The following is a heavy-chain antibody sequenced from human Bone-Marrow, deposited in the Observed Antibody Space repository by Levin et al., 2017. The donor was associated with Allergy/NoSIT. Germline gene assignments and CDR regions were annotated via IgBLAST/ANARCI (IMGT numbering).Heavy chain of an antibody. CDR2: ISYDGTNR. CDR3: AKDFDTSGTAPDY. V-gene: IGHV3-30*18. CDR1: GFTFSAYG. Sequence: LSLTCAASGFTFSAYGMHWVRQAPGKGLEWLTSISYDGTNRYYADSVRGRITISRDNSKNTLSLQIARLRAEDPAVYYCAKDFDTSGTAPDYWGQGALVTVSS. D-gene: IGHD3-22*01. J-gene: IGHJ4*02.